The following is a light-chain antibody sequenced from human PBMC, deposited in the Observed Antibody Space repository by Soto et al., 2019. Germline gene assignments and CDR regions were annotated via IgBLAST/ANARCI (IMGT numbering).Light chain of an antibody. CDR2: GTS. CDR3: QQYGNSPIT. V-gene: IGKV3-20*01. Sequence: EIVLTQSAGALSLSPGERATLSCRTSQSVSSSYLAWYQQKPGQAPRLLIYGTSSRATGIPDRFSGSGSGTDFTLTISRLEPEDFAVYYCQQYGNSPITFGQGTKVDIK. CDR1: QSVSSSY. J-gene: IGKJ1*01.